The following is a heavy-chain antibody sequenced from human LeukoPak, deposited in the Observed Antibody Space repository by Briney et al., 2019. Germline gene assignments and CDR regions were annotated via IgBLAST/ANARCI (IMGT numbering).Heavy chain of an antibody. Sequence: SETLSLTCTVSGGSISSYYTSCIRHPPQKGLERIGDIYYSGSTNYNPSLKSRVTISVDTSKNQFSLKRSSVTAADTAVYYCARSGYDYVGGSPVEHWFDPWGQGTLVTVSS. J-gene: IGHJ5*02. CDR3: ARSGYDYVGGSPVEHWFDP. V-gene: IGHV4-59*01. CDR2: IYYSGST. D-gene: IGHD3-16*01. CDR1: GGSISSYY.